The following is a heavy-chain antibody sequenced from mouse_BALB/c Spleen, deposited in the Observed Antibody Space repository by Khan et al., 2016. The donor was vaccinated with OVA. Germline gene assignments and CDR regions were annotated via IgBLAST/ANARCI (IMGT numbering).Heavy chain of an antibody. CDR2: IDPKTGVT. CDR1: GYTFPDYE. CDR3: TRSTFAY. Sequence: QVQLQQSGAELVRPGASVTLSCKASGYTFPDYELHWVKQTPVHGLEWIGVIDPKTGVTAYNQKFKGKATLTADKSSSTAYMELRSLISEDSVVYYCTRSTFAYWGQGTLVTVSA. J-gene: IGHJ3*01. V-gene: IGHV1-15*01.